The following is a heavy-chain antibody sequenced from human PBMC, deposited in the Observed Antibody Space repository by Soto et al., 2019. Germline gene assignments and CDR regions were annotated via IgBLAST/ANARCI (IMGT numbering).Heavy chain of an antibody. Sequence: EVQLVESGGDLVQPGGSLRLSCAASGVTISGYWMHWVRQAPGKGLVWVSRISSDGSRIDYADSVKGRFTISRDNATNTVHLQMNSLRVEDTAVYYCARSCCREQNWFDPWGQGTLVTVSS. CDR3: ARSCCREQNWFDP. CDR2: ISSDGSRI. CDR1: GVTISGYW. V-gene: IGHV3-74*01. J-gene: IGHJ5*02. D-gene: IGHD2-15*01.